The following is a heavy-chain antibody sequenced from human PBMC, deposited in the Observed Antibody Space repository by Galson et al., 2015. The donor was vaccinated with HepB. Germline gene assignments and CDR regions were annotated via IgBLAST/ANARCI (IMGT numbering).Heavy chain of an antibody. CDR3: ARGVRWLQSAANFDY. Sequence: SLRLSCAASGFTFSSYAMAWVRQAPGKGLEWVSAISGSGDTTHYADSVKGRFTISRDNSKNTLYLQMNSLRAEDTAVYYCARGVRWLQSAANFDYWGQGTLVTVAS. D-gene: IGHD5-24*01. V-gene: IGHV3-23*01. CDR1: GFTFSSYA. CDR2: ISGSGDTT. J-gene: IGHJ4*02.